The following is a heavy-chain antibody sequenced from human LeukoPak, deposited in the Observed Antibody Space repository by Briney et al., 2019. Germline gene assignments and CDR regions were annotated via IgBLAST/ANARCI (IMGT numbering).Heavy chain of an antibody. Sequence: SETLSLTCTVSGGSISSGGYSWSWIRQHPGKGLEWIGYIYYSGSTYYNPSLKSRVTISVDTSKNQFSLKLSSVTSADPAVYYWARVAEWLVFSPPPPSFDYWGQGTLVTVSS. CDR3: ARVAEWLVFSPPPPSFDY. J-gene: IGHJ4*02. V-gene: IGHV4-31*03. CDR1: GGSISSGGYS. CDR2: IYYSGST. D-gene: IGHD6-19*01.